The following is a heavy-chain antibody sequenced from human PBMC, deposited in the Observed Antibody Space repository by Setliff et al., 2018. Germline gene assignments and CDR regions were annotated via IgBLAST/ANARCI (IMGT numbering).Heavy chain of an antibody. CDR2: IKQDGSEK. D-gene: IGHD6-13*01. CDR3: ARDVSRYASSWYPHEYFQH. V-gene: IGHV3-7*01. Sequence: PGGSLRLSCAASGFTFSSYWMSWVRQAPGKGLEWVANIKQDGSEKYYVDSVKGRFTISRDNAKNSLYLQMNSLRAEDTAVYYCARDVSRYASSWYPHEYFQHWGQGTLVTVSS. CDR1: GFTFSSYW. J-gene: IGHJ1*01.